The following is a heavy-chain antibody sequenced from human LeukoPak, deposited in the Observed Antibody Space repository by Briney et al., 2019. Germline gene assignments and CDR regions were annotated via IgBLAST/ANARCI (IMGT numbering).Heavy chain of an antibody. CDR2: VSYGEST. Sequence: SETLSLTCTVSGGFIGSSNYFWDWIRHSPGQGLEWIGTVSYGESTYSNPSLKSRVAISVDRSKTQFSLNVNSVTSADTAVYYCARRLLYYFDSWGQGILVTVSS. J-gene: IGHJ4*02. V-gene: IGHV4-39*01. D-gene: IGHD2/OR15-2a*01. CDR3: ARRLLYYFDS. CDR1: GGFIGSSNYF.